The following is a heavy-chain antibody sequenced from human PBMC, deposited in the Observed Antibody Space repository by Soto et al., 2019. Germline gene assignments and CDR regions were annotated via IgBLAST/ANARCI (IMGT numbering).Heavy chain of an antibody. Sequence: GGSLRLSCAASGFTFSSYDMHWVRQATGKGLEWVSAIGTAGDTYYPGSVKGRFTISRENAKNSLYLQMNSLRAGDTAVYYCARAAWCSSTSCYAPSGYMDVWGKGTTVTVSS. CDR3: ARAAWCSSTSCYAPSGYMDV. V-gene: IGHV3-13*01. J-gene: IGHJ6*03. CDR1: GFTFSSYD. CDR2: IGTAGDT. D-gene: IGHD2-2*01.